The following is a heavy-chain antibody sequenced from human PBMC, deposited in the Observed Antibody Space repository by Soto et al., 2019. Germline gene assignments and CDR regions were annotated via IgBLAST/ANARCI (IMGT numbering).Heavy chain of an antibody. CDR1: GYTLTELS. CDR3: ATVALTGVSYGMDV. D-gene: IGHD2-8*01. CDR2: FDPEDGET. J-gene: IGHJ6*02. Sequence: ASVKVSCKVSGYTLTELSMHWVRQAPGKGLEWMGGFDPEDGETIYAQKFQGRVTMTEDTSTDTAYMELSSLRSEDTAVYYCATVALTGVSYGMDVWGQGTTVTVSS. V-gene: IGHV1-24*01.